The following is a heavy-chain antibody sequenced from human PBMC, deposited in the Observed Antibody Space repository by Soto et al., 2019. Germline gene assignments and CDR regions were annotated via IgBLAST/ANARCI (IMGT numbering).Heavy chain of an antibody. D-gene: IGHD3-3*01. V-gene: IGHV4-39*01. CDR2: IYYTGMT. CDR1: GTSISSTNYY. Sequence: PSETLSLTCTVSGTSISSTNYYWGWIRQPPGKGLEWITSIYYTGMTYYNPSLKSRVTISVDTSKHQFSLKVTSVTAADTAVYYCARHSPAISISDHWGQGTLVTVSS. J-gene: IGHJ4*02. CDR3: ARHSPAISISDH.